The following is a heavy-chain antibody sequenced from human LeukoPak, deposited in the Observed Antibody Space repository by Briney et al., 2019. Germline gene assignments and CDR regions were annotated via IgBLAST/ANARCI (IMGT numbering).Heavy chain of an antibody. CDR1: GFNVSTNY. J-gene: IGHJ5*02. V-gene: IGHV3-53*01. CDR3: ARVDQQFVALSP. Sequence: PGGSLRLSCAASGFNVSTNYMSWVRQAPGKGLEWVSVIYEAGRTYYADSVKGRFTISRDNSKNTLYLQINSLRAEDTAVFYCARVDQQFVALSPWGQGTLVTVSS. D-gene: IGHD6-6*01. CDR2: IYEAGRT.